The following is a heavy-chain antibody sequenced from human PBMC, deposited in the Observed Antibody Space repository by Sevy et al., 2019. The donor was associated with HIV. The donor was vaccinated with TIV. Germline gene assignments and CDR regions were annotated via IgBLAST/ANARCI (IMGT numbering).Heavy chain of an antibody. V-gene: IGHV3-30-3*01. CDR2: ISYDGSNK. CDR3: ARDGPYEMATIIFYFDY. D-gene: IGHD5-12*01. J-gene: IGHJ4*02. Sequence: GGSLRLSCAASGFTFSSYAMHWVRQAPGKGLEWVAVISYDGSNKYYADSVKGRFTISRDNSKNTQYLQMNSLRAEDTAVYYCARDGPYEMATIIFYFDYWGQGTLVTVSS. CDR1: GFTFSSYA.